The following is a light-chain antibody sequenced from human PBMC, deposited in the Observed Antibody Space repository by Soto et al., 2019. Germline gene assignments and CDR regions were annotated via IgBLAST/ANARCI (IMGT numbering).Light chain of an antibody. J-gene: IGLJ3*02. CDR3: SSFTGSTTGV. CDR1: SSDVGGYNY. V-gene: IGLV2-14*01. CDR2: EVS. Sequence: QSALTQPASVSGSPGQSITMFCTGTSSDVGGYNYVSWYQQQPGKAPKLIIYEVSNRPSGISNRCSGSKSANTASLTISGLQAEDEADYYCSSFTGSTTGVFGGGTQLTVL.